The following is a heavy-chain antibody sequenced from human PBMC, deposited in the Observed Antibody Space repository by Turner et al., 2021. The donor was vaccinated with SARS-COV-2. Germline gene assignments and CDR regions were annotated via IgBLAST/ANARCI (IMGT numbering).Heavy chain of an antibody. CDR2: IYYSGST. J-gene: IGHJ6*02. Sequence: QLQLQESGPGLVRPSETLSLTCPVSGGSISSSSYTWGWIRQPPGKGLEWIGSIYYSGSTYYNPSLKSRVTISVDTSKNQFSVKLSSVTAADTAVYYCAIAPNYYYGMDVWGQGTTVTVSS. CDR3: AIAPNYYYGMDV. V-gene: IGHV4-39*01. CDR1: GGSISSSSYT.